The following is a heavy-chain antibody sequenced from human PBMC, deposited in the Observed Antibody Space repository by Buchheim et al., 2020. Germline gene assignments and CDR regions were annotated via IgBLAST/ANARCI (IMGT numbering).Heavy chain of an antibody. J-gene: IGHJ6*02. V-gene: IGHV1-8*01. Sequence: QVQLVQSGAEVKKPGASVKVSCKASGYTFTSYDINWVRQATGQGLEWMGWMNPNSVNTGSPLKFQGRVTMTRNTSITPPYMELSSLRSEDTAVYYCARLLRHYYYYYGMDVWGQGTT. CDR2: MNPNSVNT. CDR3: ARLLRHYYYYYGMDV. CDR1: GYTFTSYD. D-gene: IGHD2/OR15-2a*01.